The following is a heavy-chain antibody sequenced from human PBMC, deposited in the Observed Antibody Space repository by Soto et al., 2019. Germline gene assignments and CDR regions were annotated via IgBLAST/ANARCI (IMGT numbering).Heavy chain of an antibody. CDR1: GGSISSYY. CDR3: ARANQGIAATNWFDP. V-gene: IGHV4-59*12. D-gene: IGHD6-13*01. Sequence: PSETLSLTCTVSGGSISSYYWSWIRQPPGKGLEWIGYIYHSGSTYYNPSLKSRVTISVDRSKNQFSLKLSSVTAADTAVYYCARANQGIAATNWFDPWGQGTLVTVSS. CDR2: IYHSGST. J-gene: IGHJ5*02.